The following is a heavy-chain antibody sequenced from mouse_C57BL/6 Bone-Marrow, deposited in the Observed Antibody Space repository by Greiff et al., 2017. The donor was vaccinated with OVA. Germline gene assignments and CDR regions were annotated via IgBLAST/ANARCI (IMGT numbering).Heavy chain of an antibody. CDR2: IYPRSGNT. Sequence: QVQLQQSGAELARPGASVKLSCKASGYTFTSYGISWVKQRTGQGLEWIGVIYPRSGNTYYNEKFKGKATLTADKSSSTAYMELRSLTSEDSAVYFCADGYYGSSFWGQGTLVTVSA. CDR1: GYTFTSYG. J-gene: IGHJ3*01. D-gene: IGHD1-1*01. V-gene: IGHV1-81*01. CDR3: ADGYYGSSF.